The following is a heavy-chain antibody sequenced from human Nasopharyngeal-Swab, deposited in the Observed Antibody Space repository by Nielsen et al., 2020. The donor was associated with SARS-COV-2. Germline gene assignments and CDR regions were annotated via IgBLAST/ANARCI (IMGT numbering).Heavy chain of an antibody. Sequence: GESLKISCAASGFTFSSYGMHWVRQPPGKGLEWVAVIWYDGSNKYYADSVKGRFTISRDNSKNTLYLQMNSLRAEDTAVYYCARGNWYYDFWSGYIDYWGQGALVTVSS. V-gene: IGHV3-33*01. CDR3: ARGNWYYDFWSGYIDY. CDR2: IWYDGSNK. J-gene: IGHJ4*02. CDR1: GFTFSSYG. D-gene: IGHD3-3*01.